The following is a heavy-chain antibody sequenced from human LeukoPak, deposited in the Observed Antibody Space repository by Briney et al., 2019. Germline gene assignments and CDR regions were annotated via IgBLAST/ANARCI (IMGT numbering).Heavy chain of an antibody. J-gene: IGHJ3*02. Sequence: KPSETLSLTCTVSGGSISSDYWTWIRQSPGKRLEWIGYISYSGSTNYNPSLKSRVTISADTSKNQFSLKLRSVTAADTALYYCARHGLEGDPFGSGSYNAYDIWGQGTLVTVSS. CDR3: ARHGLEGDPFGSGSYNAYDI. V-gene: IGHV4-59*08. D-gene: IGHD3-10*01. CDR2: ISYSGST. CDR1: GGSISSDY.